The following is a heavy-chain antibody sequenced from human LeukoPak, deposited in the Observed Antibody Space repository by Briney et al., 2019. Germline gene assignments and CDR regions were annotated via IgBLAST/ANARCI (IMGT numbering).Heavy chain of an antibody. CDR1: GGTFSSYA. CDR2: IIPIFGTA. V-gene: IGHV1-69*13. CDR3: ARGRAAAAYFQH. Sequence: SVKVSCKASGGTFSSYAISWVRQAPGQGLEWMGGIIPIFGTANYAQKFQGRVTITADESTSTAYMELSSLRSEDTAVYYCARGRAAAAYFQHWGQGTLVTVSS. D-gene: IGHD6-13*01. J-gene: IGHJ1*01.